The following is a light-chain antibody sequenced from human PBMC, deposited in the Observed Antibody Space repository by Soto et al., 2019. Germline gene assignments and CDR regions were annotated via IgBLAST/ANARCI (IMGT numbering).Light chain of an antibody. CDR2: DTS. V-gene: IGKV3-15*01. J-gene: IGKJ5*01. Sequence: ETVMTQSPATLSVSPGERVTLSCRASQRVSSNLAWYQQIPGQAPTLLIYDTSTRATGIPARFSGSGSGTEFTLTISSLQSEDFAVYYCQQYNNWSSITFGQGTRLEI. CDR1: QRVSSN. CDR3: QQYNNWSSIT.